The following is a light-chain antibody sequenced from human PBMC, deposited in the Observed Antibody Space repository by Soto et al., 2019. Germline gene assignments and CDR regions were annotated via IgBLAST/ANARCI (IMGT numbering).Light chain of an antibody. Sequence: QSVLTQPPSASGTPGQRVTISCSGSSSNIGTNYVYWYRQLPGTAPKLLIHRNDQRPSVVPDRFSGSKSGTSASLAISGLRSEDEADYYCVAWDDSLSGPVFGGGTKVTVL. CDR1: SSNIGTNY. V-gene: IGLV1-47*01. J-gene: IGLJ2*01. CDR3: VAWDDSLSGPV. CDR2: RND.